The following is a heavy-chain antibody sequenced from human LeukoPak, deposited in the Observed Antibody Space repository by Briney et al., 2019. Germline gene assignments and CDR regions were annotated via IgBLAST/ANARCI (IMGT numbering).Heavy chain of an antibody. CDR2: IYHSGTA. Sequence: SQTLSLTCTVSGVSMTRGGYYWSWVRQHPGKGLEWVGFIYHSGTAFYNPSLESRATISVDTSQNQFSLKLTSVTAADTAVYYCARAVDYRNYFDYWGQGTLVTVSS. CDR3: ARAVDYRNYFDY. CDR1: GVSMTRGGYY. V-gene: IGHV4-31*03. D-gene: IGHD4-11*01. J-gene: IGHJ4*02.